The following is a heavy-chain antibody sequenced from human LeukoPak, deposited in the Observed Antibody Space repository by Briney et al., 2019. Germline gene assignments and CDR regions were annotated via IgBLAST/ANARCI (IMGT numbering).Heavy chain of an antibody. CDR3: AKGAVILSPYYMDV. D-gene: IGHD2-15*01. J-gene: IGHJ6*03. CDR2: IRYDGGNK. Sequence: GGSLRLTCAASGFTFSSYGMHWVCQAPGKGLERVSFIRYDGGNKYHADSVKGRFTISRDNSKKTLSLQVNSLRAEDTAVYYCAKGAVILSPYYMDVWCKGTTVTVSS. CDR1: GFTFSSYG. V-gene: IGHV3-30*02.